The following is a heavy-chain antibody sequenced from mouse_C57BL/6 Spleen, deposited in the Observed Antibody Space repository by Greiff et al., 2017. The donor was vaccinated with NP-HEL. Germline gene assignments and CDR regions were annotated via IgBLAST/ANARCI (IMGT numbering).Heavy chain of an antibody. D-gene: IGHD3-2*02. CDR3: ARGTAQATEFAY. J-gene: IGHJ3*01. CDR2: IYPGSGST. V-gene: IGHV1-55*01. Sequence: QVQLQQPGAELVKPGASVKMSCKASGYTFTSYWITWVKQRPGQGLEWIGDIYPGSGSTNYNEKFKSKATLTVDTSSSTAYMQLSSLTSEDSAVYYCARGTAQATEFAYWGQGTLVTVSA. CDR1: GYTFTSYW.